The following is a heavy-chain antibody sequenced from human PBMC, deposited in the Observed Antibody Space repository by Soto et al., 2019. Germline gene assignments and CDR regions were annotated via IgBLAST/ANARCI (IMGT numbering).Heavy chain of an antibody. CDR1: GYRFTTYW. CDR2: IYPGDSDT. Sequence: PGESLKISCKGSGYRFTTYWIAWVRQMPGKGLEWMGMIYPGDSDTRYSPSFQGQVTISRDDSKSIAYLQMNSLKTEDTAVYYCTILEMAAWSHARYWGQGTLVTVSS. D-gene: IGHD3-3*02. J-gene: IGHJ4*02. CDR3: TILEMAAWSHARY. V-gene: IGHV5-51*01.